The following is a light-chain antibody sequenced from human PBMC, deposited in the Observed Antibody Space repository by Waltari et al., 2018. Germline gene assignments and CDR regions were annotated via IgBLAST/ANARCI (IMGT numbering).Light chain of an antibody. J-gene: IGKJ3*01. V-gene: IGKV3-20*01. CDR3: HQYGISPPFT. CDR2: DTF. Sequence: EIVLTQSPATLSLSPGERATLSCRASPSFSNTFLAWYQQKPGQAPRLLISDTFSRPLGTPDRFSGSGSGTDFTLTISRLEPEDFAVYYCHQYGISPPFTFGPGTRVEI. CDR1: PSFSNTF.